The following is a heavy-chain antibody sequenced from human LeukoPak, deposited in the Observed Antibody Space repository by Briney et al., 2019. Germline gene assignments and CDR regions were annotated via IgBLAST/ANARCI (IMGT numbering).Heavy chain of an antibody. V-gene: IGHV1-18*01. Sequence: ASVKVSCKASGYTFTSYGISWVRQAPGRGLEWMGWISAYNGNTNYAQKLQGRVTMTTDTSTSTAYMELRSLRSDDTAVYYCARKRNYDSSGYYRYWGQGTLVTVSS. CDR1: GYTFTSYG. CDR3: ARKRNYDSSGYYRY. D-gene: IGHD3-22*01. J-gene: IGHJ4*02. CDR2: ISAYNGNT.